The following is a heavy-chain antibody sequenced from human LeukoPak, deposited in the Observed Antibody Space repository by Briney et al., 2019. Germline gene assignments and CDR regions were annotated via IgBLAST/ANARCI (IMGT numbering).Heavy chain of an antibody. CDR1: GFTFSSYA. Sequence: GGSLRLSCAASGFTFSSYAMSWVRQAPGKGLEWVSAISGSGGSTYYADSVKGRFTVSRDNSKNTLYLQMNSLRAEDTAVYYCAKGYEQLVRVWFDPWGQGTLVTVSS. CDR2: ISGSGGST. D-gene: IGHD6-13*01. CDR3: AKGYEQLVRVWFDP. J-gene: IGHJ5*02. V-gene: IGHV3-23*01.